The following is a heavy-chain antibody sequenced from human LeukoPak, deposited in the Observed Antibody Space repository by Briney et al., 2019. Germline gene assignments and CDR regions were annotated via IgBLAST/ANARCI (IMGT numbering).Heavy chain of an antibody. D-gene: IGHD3-9*01. J-gene: IGHJ4*02. CDR2: IKQDGSEK. V-gene: IGHV3-7*01. CDR1: GFTFSSYW. CDR3: ARDARYFDWLLSRYFDY. Sequence: GGSLRLSCAASGFTFSSYWMSWVRQAPGKGLEWVANIKQDGSEKYYVDSVKGRFTISRDNAKNSLYLQMNSLRAEDTAMYYCARDARYFDWLLSRYFDYWGQGTLVTVSS.